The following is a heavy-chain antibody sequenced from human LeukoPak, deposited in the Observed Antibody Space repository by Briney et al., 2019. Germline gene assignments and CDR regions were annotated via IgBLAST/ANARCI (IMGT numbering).Heavy chain of an antibody. CDR1: GGSISSNTDY. CDR2: IYYTGNT. Sequence: PSETLSLTCTVSGGSISSNTDYWGWIRLPPGKGLEWLGNIYYTGNTYHNPSPKSRVTMSVDTSKNQFSLELSSVTAADTAVYYCARLHSSGWHLDYWGRGTLVTVSS. CDR3: ARLHSSGWHLDY. J-gene: IGHJ4*02. V-gene: IGHV4-39*01. D-gene: IGHD6-19*01.